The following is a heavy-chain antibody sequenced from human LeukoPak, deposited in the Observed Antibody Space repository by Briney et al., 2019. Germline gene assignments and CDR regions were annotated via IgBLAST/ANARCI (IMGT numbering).Heavy chain of an antibody. CDR1: GFTFSSHA. Sequence: SGGSLRLSCAASGFTFSSHAIHWVRQAPGKGLEWVAVISYDGSNKYYADSVKGRFTISRDNSKNTLYLQMNSLRAEDTAVYYCARDVGRYWGQGTLVTVSS. CDR3: ARDVGRY. D-gene: IGHD1-26*01. V-gene: IGHV3-30-3*01. CDR2: ISYDGSNK. J-gene: IGHJ4*02.